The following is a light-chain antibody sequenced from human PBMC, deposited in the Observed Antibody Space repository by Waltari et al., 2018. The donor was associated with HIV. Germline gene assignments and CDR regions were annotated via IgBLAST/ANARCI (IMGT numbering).Light chain of an antibody. CDR2: LNSDGSH. CDR1: SGHSYYA. V-gene: IGLV4-69*01. Sequence: QLVLTQSPSASASLGASVKLTCTLSSGHSYYAIAWHQQQPEKGPRFLMKLNSDGSHSKGDGIPDRFSGSSSGSERYLTIASLQSEDEADYYWQTWGTGIVFGGGTKLTVL. CDR3: QTWGTGIV. J-gene: IGLJ2*01.